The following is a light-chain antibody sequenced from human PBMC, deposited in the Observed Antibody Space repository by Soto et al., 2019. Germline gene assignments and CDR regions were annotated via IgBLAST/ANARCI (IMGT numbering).Light chain of an antibody. Sequence: DIQMTQSPSTLSASVGDRVTISCRASQSIGRWLAWYQQKPGKAPNLLIYDVYNLEGGVPSRFRGSGFETEVTPTISSLQPDDFATYCCQQYDSYALTFGGGTKVEIK. J-gene: IGKJ4*01. V-gene: IGKV1-5*01. CDR3: QQYDSYALT. CDR1: QSIGRW. CDR2: DVY.